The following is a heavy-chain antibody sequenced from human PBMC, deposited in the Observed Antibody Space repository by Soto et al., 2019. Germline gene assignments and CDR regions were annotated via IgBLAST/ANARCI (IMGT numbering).Heavy chain of an antibody. Sequence: EVQLVESGGGLVQPGRSLRLSCAASGFTFDDYAMHWVRQAPGKGLEWVSGISWNRGSIGYADSVKGGFTISRDNAKHSLCLQMNRLRAEDTALYYCASLAAAGNWFDPWGQGTLVCVSP. CDR3: ASLAAAGNWFDP. CDR2: ISWNRGSI. J-gene: IGHJ5*02. D-gene: IGHD6-13*01. CDR1: GFTFDDYA. V-gene: IGHV3-9*01.